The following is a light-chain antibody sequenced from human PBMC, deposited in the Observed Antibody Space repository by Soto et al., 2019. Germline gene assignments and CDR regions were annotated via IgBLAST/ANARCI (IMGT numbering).Light chain of an antibody. Sequence: SYELTQPPSVSVAPGKTARITCGGNNIGSKSVHWHQQKPGQAPVLVIYFDNDRPSGIPERFSGSNSGNTATLTISRVEAGDEADYYCQVWDSSSDHYVFGTGTKVTVL. CDR1: NIGSKS. V-gene: IGLV3-21*04. J-gene: IGLJ1*01. CDR3: QVWDSSSDHYV. CDR2: FDN.